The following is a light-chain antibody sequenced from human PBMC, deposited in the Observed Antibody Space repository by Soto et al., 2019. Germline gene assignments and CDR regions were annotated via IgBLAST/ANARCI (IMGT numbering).Light chain of an antibody. J-gene: IGLJ1*01. CDR3: SSYTSSSTYV. CDR1: SSDVGGYNS. V-gene: IGLV2-14*01. Sequence: QSALTQPASVSGSPGQSITISCTGTSSDVGGYNSVSWYHQHPGKAPKVMIYDVSNRPSGVSNRFSGSKSGNTASLTISGLQAEDEADYYCSSYTSSSTYVFGTGTQLTVL. CDR2: DVS.